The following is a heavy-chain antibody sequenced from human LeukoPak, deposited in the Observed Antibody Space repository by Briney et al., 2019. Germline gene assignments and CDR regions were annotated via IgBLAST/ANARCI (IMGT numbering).Heavy chain of an antibody. Sequence: PGGSLRLSCAASGFTLSSYEMNWVRQAPGKGLEWVSYVSSSGGGMLYADSVKGRFTISRDNSKNTLYLQMNSLRAEDTAVYYCARDANWGFDAFDIWGQGTMVTVSS. D-gene: IGHD7-27*01. J-gene: IGHJ3*02. CDR2: VSSSGGGM. CDR3: ARDANWGFDAFDI. CDR1: GFTLSSYE. V-gene: IGHV3-48*03.